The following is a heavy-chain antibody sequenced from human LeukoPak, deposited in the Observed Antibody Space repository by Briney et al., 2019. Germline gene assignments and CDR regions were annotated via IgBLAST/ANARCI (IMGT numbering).Heavy chain of an antibody. D-gene: IGHD1-20*01. V-gene: IGHV3-11*01. CDR1: GFTFSDYN. CDR3: ARRRYNWNAIDY. J-gene: IGHJ4*02. CDR2: ISSSGSTL. Sequence: GGSLRLSCAASGFTFSDYNMSWIRQAPGKGLEWVSYISSSGSTLYYADSVKGRITISRDNAKNSLYLQMNSLRAEDTAVYYCARRRYNWNAIDYWGQGTLVTVSS.